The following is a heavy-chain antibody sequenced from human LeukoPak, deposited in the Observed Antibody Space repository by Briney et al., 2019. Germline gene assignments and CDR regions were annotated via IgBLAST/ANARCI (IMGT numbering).Heavy chain of an antibody. D-gene: IGHD6-19*01. CDR2: ISGSGGST. J-gene: IGHJ4*02. CDR1: GFTFSSYA. Sequence: PGGSLRLSCAASGFTFSSYAMSWVRQAPGKGLEWVSAISGSGGSTYYADSVKGRFTISRDNSKNTLYLQMNSLRAEDTALYHCARVGYSSGWYGYQDYWGQGTLVTVSS. V-gene: IGHV3-23*01. CDR3: ARVGYSSGWYGYQDY.